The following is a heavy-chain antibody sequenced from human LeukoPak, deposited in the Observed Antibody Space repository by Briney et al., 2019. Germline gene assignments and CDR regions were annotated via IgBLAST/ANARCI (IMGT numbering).Heavy chain of an antibody. Sequence: YPSETLSLTCTVSGDSISSGSYYWSWIRQPAGKGLEWIGRIYTSGSTTYNPSLESRVTISIDTSKNQFSLKLSSVTAADTAVYYCARGREYYDSSGYYDYWGQGTLVTVSS. CDR2: IYTSGST. CDR1: GDSISSGSYY. J-gene: IGHJ4*02. V-gene: IGHV4-61*02. D-gene: IGHD3-22*01. CDR3: ARGREYYDSSGYYDY.